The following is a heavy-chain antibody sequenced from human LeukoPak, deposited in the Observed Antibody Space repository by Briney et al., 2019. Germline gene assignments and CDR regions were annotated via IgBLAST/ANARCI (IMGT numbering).Heavy chain of an antibody. V-gene: IGHV3-30*02. Sequence: GRSLRLSCAASGFTFSSYGMHWVRQAPGKGLEWVAFIRYDGNNKYYADSVKGRFTISRDNSKNTLYLQMNSLRAEDTAVYYCAKLISPYDYWGQGTLVLVSS. J-gene: IGHJ4*02. CDR1: GFTFSSYG. CDR2: IRYDGNNK. CDR3: AKLISPYDY.